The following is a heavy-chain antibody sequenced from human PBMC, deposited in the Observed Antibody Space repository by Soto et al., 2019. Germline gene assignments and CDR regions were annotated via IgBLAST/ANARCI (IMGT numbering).Heavy chain of an antibody. J-gene: IGHJ4*02. D-gene: IGHD3-9*01. CDR3: ARSRGPVATGTGYVDS. CDR1: GFTFTSYA. Sequence: EVQLLESGGGLVQPGGSLRLSCVGSGFTFTSYAMSWVRQAPGKGLEWVSLSGSRGDRAYYADSVKGRFTVSRGNSKNTLSAQMNTRRAEDTAIYFCARSRGPVATGTGYVDSWGQGTLVSVSS. CDR2: SGSRGDRA. V-gene: IGHV3-23*01.